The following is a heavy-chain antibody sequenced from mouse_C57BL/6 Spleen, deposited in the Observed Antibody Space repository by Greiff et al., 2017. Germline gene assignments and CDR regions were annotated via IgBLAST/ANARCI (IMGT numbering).Heavy chain of an antibody. D-gene: IGHD3-3*01. V-gene: IGHV1-64*01. CDR3: ARWGGLYYFDY. J-gene: IGHJ2*01. CDR2: IHPNSCST. Sequence: VQLQQPGAELVKPGASVKLFCKASGYTFTSYWMHWVKQRPGQGLEWIGMIHPNSCSTNYNEKFKSKATLTVDKSSSTAYMQLSSLTSEDSAVYYCARWGGLYYFDYWGQGTALTVSS. CDR1: GYTFTSYW.